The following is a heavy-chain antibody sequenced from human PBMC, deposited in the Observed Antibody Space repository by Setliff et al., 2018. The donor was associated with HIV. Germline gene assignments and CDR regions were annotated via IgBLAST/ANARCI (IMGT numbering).Heavy chain of an antibody. J-gene: IGHJ6*03. CDR1: GGFISTYY. V-gene: IGHV4-59*08. D-gene: IGHD6-13*01. Sequence: PSETLSLTCTVSGGFISTYYWTWIRQSPGKGLEWIGHVSYSGSTNYNPSLKSRVTISVDTSKNHFSLNLNSVTAADTAIYYCARGRSRWTYYNYYYMDVWGKGTTVTVSS. CDR3: ARGRSRWTYYNYYYMDV. CDR2: VSYSGST.